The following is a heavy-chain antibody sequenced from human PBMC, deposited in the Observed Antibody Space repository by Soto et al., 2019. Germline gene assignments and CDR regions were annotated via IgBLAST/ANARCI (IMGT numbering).Heavy chain of an antibody. D-gene: IGHD6-19*01. Sequence: GQSLKISCKGSGYSFTSYWISWVRQMPGKGLEWMGRIDPSDSYTNYSPSFQGHVTISADKSISTAYLQWSSLKASDTAMYYCARQERSGPYYYYGMDVWGQGTTVTVS. CDR2: IDPSDSYT. V-gene: IGHV5-10-1*01. CDR1: GYSFTSYW. CDR3: ARQERSGPYYYYGMDV. J-gene: IGHJ6*02.